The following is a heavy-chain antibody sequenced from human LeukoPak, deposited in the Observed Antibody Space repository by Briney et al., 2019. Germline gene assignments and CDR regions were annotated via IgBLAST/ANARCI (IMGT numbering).Heavy chain of an antibody. D-gene: IGHD2-15*01. CDR3: AKDWAARCSGGSCYSAGFLYYYYGMDV. CDR1: GFTFSSYA. J-gene: IGHJ6*02. CDR2: ISHDGSHK. Sequence: GGSLRLSCAASGFTFSSYAMHWVRQAPGKGLEWVAVISHDGSHKYYAASVKGRFTISRDNPKNTLFLQMNSLRAEDTAVYYCAKDWAARCSGGSCYSAGFLYYYYGMDVWGQGTTVTVSS. V-gene: IGHV3-30*04.